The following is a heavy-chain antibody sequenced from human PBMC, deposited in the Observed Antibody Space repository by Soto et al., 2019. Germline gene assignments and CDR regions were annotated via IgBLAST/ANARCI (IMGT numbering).Heavy chain of an antibody. CDR1: VFTFSSYS. D-gene: IGHD1-26*01. CDR2: ISYDGSNK. V-gene: IGHV3-30-3*01. Sequence: GGSMRLSFSASVFTFSSYSMHWVRPAPGKGLEWVAVISYDGSNKYYADSVKGRFTISRDNSKNTLYLQMNSLRAEDTAVYYCARDPPEVGTWEIPYYYYGMDVWGQGTTVTVSS. J-gene: IGHJ6*02. CDR3: ARDPPEVGTWEIPYYYYGMDV.